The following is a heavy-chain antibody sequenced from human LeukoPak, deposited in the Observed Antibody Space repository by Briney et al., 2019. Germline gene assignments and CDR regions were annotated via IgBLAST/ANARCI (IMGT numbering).Heavy chain of an antibody. V-gene: IGHV4-34*01. CDR3: ARHNGYYYYYYMDV. J-gene: IGHJ6*03. Sequence: SETLSLTCAVYGGSFSGYYWSWIRQPPGKGLEWIGEINHSGSTNYNPSLKSRVTISVDTSKNQFSLKLSSVTAADTAVYYCARHNGYYYYYYMDVWGKGTTVTVSS. CDR1: GGSFSGYY. D-gene: IGHD1-14*01. CDR2: INHSGST.